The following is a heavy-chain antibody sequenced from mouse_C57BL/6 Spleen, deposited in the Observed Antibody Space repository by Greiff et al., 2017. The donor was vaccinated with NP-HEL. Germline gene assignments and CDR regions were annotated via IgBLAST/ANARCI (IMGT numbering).Heavy chain of an antibody. CDR3: ARWAYGSSYHWYFDV. CDR1: GYTFTSYW. V-gene: IGHV1-53*01. Sequence: QVQLQQPGTELVKPGASVKLSCKASGYTFTSYWMHWVKQRPGQGLEWIGNINPSNGGTNYNEKFKSKATMTVDKSSSTAYMQLSSLTSEDSAVYYGARWAYGSSYHWYFDVWGTGTTVTVSS. D-gene: IGHD1-1*01. J-gene: IGHJ1*03. CDR2: INPSNGGT.